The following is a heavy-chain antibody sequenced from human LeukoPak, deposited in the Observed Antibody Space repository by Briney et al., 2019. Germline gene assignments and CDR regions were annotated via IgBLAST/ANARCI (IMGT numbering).Heavy chain of an antibody. V-gene: IGHV1-2*02. Sequence: ASVKVSCKASGYTFTGYYMHWVRQAPGQGLEWMGWINPNSGGTNYAQKFQGRVTMTRDTSISTAYMELSRLRSDDTAVYYCARSLSIVVVTEHAFDIWGQGTMVTVSS. D-gene: IGHD2-21*02. CDR3: ARSLSIVVVTEHAFDI. CDR1: GYTFTGYY. J-gene: IGHJ3*02. CDR2: INPNSGGT.